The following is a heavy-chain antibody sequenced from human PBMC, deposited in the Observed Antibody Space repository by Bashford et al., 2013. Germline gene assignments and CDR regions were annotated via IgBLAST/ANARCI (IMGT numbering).Heavy chain of an antibody. CDR3: ARGVWPWDNLGYYFDY. CDR2: IIPIFGTA. V-gene: IGHV1-69*13. Sequence: SVKVSCKASGGTFSSYAISWVRQAPGQGLEWMGGIIPIFGTANYAQKFQGRVTITADESTSTAYMELSSLRSEDTAVYYCARGVWPWDNLGYYFDYWGQGTLVTVSS. CDR1: GGTFSSYA. D-gene: IGHD1-26*01. J-gene: IGHJ4*02.